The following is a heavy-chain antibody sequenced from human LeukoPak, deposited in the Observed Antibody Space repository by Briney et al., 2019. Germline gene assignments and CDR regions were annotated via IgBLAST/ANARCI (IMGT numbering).Heavy chain of an antibody. J-gene: IGHJ4*02. D-gene: IGHD3-22*01. Sequence: WGSLRLSCAASGFTFSSYGMHWVRQAPGKGLEWVAFIRYDGSNKYYADSVKGRFTISRDNSKNTLYLQMNSLRAEDTAVYYCAKDLRPSTMIVVVYFDYWGQGTLVTVSS. CDR1: GFTFSSYG. CDR2: IRYDGSNK. CDR3: AKDLRPSTMIVVVYFDY. V-gene: IGHV3-30*02.